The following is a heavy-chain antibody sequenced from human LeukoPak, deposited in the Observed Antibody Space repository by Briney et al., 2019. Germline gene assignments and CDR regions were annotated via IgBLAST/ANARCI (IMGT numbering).Heavy chain of an antibody. CDR1: GGSISSHY. Sequence: PSETLSLTCTVSGGSISSHYWSWLRQPPGKGLEWIGYIYYSGSTNYNPSLKSRVTISVDTSKNQFSLKLSSVTAADTAVYYCARDRYYYMDVWGKGTTVTVSS. V-gene: IGHV4-59*11. J-gene: IGHJ6*03. CDR2: IYYSGST. CDR3: ARDRYYYMDV.